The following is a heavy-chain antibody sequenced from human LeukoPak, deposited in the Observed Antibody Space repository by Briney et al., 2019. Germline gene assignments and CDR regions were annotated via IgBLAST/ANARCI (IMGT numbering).Heavy chain of an antibody. D-gene: IGHD2-2*01. CDR2: ISGSGGST. V-gene: IGHV3-23*01. J-gene: IGHJ4*02. CDR3: ARAPTVLVGYCSSSSCQADY. Sequence: GGSLRLSCAASGFTFSSYAMSWVRQAPGKGLEWVSAISGSGGSTYYADSVKGRFTISRDNAEDSLYLQMNSLRVEDTAVYYCARAPTVLVGYCSSSSCQADYWGQGTLVTVSS. CDR1: GFTFSSYA.